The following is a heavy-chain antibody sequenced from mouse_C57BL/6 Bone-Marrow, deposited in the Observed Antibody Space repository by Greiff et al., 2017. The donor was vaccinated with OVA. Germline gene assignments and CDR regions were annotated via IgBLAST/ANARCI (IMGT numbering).Heavy chain of an antibody. V-gene: IGHV14-2*01. CDR3: ARRYDYDAWFAY. CDR2: IDPEDGAN. D-gene: IGHD2-4*01. Sequence: EVQLQQSGAELVKPGASVKLSCTASGFNIKDYYMHWVKQRTEQGLEWIGRIDPEDGANTYAPKFQGKATITAATSSNTAYLQLSSLTSEDTAVYYCARRYDYDAWFAYWGQGTLVTVSA. J-gene: IGHJ3*01. CDR1: GFNIKDYY.